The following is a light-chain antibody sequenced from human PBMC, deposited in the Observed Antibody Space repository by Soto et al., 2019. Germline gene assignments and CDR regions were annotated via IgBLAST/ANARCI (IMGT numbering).Light chain of an antibody. CDR1: QSVRSY. CDR2: GAS. V-gene: IGKV3-15*01. J-gene: IGKJ4*01. CDR3: QQYNNWPPVT. Sequence: IVLTQSPGTLSLSPGERATLSCRSSQSVRSYLAWYQQKPGQAPRLLIYGASTRATGIPARFSGSGSGTEFTLTISSLQSEDFAVYYCQQYNNWPPVTFGGGTKVDIK.